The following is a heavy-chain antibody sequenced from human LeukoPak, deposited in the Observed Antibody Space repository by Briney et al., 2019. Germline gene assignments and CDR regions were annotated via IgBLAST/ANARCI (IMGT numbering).Heavy chain of an antibody. CDR3: AKYYYDSSGYYYFDY. J-gene: IGHJ4*02. V-gene: IGHV3-7*01. CDR1: GFTFSSYW. Sequence: GGSLRLSCAASGFTFSSYWMSWVRQAPGKGLEWVANIKQDGSEKYYVDSVKGRFTISRHNARNSLYLQMNSLRDEDTAVYYCAKYYYDSSGYYYFDYWGQGTLVTVSS. D-gene: IGHD3-22*01. CDR2: IKQDGSEK.